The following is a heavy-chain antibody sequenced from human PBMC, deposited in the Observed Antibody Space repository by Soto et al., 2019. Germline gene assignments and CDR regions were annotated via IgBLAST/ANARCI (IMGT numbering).Heavy chain of an antibody. CDR1: GFNVKNAW. V-gene: IGHV3-15*07. D-gene: IGHD3-16*01. Sequence: GSLRLSCAASGFNVKNAWMNWVRQAPGKGLEWVGRIKSETDGGTTDYAAPVKGRFTISRDDSKSTLFLQMNSLKTEDTGVYYCAAMKTYWGQGTPV. CDR3: AAMKTY. J-gene: IGHJ4*02. CDR2: IKSETDGGTT.